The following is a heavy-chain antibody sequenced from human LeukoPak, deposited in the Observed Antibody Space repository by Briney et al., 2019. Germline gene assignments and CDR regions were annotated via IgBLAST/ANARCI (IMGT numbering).Heavy chain of an antibody. CDR1: GFTFSSYA. CDR2: ISGSGGST. J-gene: IGHJ4*02. CDR3: AKVEWELLNSLFDY. D-gene: IGHD1-26*01. Sequence: GGSLRLSCAASGFTFSSYAMSWVRQAPGKGLEWVSAISGSGGSTYYADSVKGRFTVSRDNSKNTLYLQMNSLRAEDTAVYYCAKVEWELLNSLFDYWGQGTLVTVSS. V-gene: IGHV3-23*01.